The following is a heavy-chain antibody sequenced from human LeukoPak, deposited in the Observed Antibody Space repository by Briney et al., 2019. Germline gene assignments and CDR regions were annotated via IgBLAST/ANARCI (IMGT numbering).Heavy chain of an antibody. CDR1: GFTFSSYA. V-gene: IGHV3-23*01. CDR3: AKPYGGNLADGFDI. Sequence: GGSLRLSCAASGFTFSSYAMSWVRQAPGKGLEWVSAITGGGSIYYADSVKGRFTISRDNSKNTLSLQMSSLRAEDTAIYYCAKPYGGNLADGFDIWGQGTMVTVSS. D-gene: IGHD4-23*01. CDR2: ITGGGSI. J-gene: IGHJ3*02.